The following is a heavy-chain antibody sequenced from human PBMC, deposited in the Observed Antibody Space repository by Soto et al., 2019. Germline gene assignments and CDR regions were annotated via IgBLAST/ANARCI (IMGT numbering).Heavy chain of an antibody. CDR3: ARVGGYCSGGSCYWENFDY. CDR2: INAGNGNT. CDR1: GYTFTSYA. Sequence: GASVKVSCKASGYTFTSYAMHWVRQAPGQRLEWMGWINAGNGNTKYSQKFQGRVTITRDTSASTAYMELSSLRSEDTAMYYCARVGGYCSGGSCYWENFDYWGQGTLVTVSS. J-gene: IGHJ4*02. V-gene: IGHV1-3*01. D-gene: IGHD2-15*01.